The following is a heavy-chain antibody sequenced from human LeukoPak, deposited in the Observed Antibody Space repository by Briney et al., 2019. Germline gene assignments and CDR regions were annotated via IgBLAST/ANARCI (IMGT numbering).Heavy chain of an antibody. CDR2: INHRGST. J-gene: IGHJ4*02. CDR3: ARGERCTNGVCYLGSFDY. D-gene: IGHD2-8*01. Sequence: PSETLSLTCAVYGVSFSGYYWSWIRQPPGKGLEWIGEINHRGSTNYNPSLKSRVTISVDTSKNQFSLKLSSVTAADTAVYYCARGERCTNGVCYLGSFDYWGQGTLVTVSS. CDR1: GVSFSGYY. V-gene: IGHV4-34*01.